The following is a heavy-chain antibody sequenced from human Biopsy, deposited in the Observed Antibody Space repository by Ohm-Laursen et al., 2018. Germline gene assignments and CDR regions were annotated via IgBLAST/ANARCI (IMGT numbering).Heavy chain of an antibody. CDR3: ARDPLNGHKHFDY. J-gene: IGHJ4*02. CDR2: INCKTGAT. CDR1: SYTFTDYN. Sequence: ASVKVSCKASSYTFTDYNIHWMRQAPGQGLEWLGYINCKTGATNYAQKFQGTVTMTRETSISTDYLALGSLRSPDTAIYYCARDPLNGHKHFDYWGQGSLVTVSS. D-gene: IGHD2-8*01. V-gene: IGHV1-2*02.